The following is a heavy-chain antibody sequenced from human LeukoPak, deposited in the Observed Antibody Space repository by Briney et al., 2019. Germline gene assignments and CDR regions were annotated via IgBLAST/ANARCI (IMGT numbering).Heavy chain of an antibody. Sequence: PGGSLRLSCAASGFTFSSYAMHWVRQAPGKGLEWVAVISYDGSNKYYADSVKGRFTISRDNSKNTLYLQMNSLRAEDTAVYYRARGSGYCSSTSCYTPLDYWGQGTLVTVSS. J-gene: IGHJ4*02. CDR1: GFTFSSYA. CDR3: ARGSGYCSSTSCYTPLDY. V-gene: IGHV3-30-3*01. CDR2: ISYDGSNK. D-gene: IGHD2-2*02.